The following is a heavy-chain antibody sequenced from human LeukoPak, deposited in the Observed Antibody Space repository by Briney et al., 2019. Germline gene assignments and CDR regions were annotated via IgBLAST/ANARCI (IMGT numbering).Heavy chain of an antibody. CDR3: ATETNGRHYDY. V-gene: IGHV3-21*06. Sequence: PGGSLRLSCTASGLTFSTSVFNWVRQAPGKGLEWVASIGPTGSDRYHADSIKGRFTISRDNANNFLYLQMNSLRAEDTAVYYCATETNGRHYDYWGQGTLLTVSS. J-gene: IGHJ4*02. CDR1: GLTFSTSV. D-gene: IGHD1-14*01. CDR2: IGPTGSDR.